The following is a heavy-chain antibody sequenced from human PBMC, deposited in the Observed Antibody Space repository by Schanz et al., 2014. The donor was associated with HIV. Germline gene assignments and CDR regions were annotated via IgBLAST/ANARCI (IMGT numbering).Heavy chain of an antibody. CDR1: GYSISRGGYY. Sequence: QVHLQESGPGLVKPSQTLSLTCSVSGYSISRGGYYWSWIRQHPGKGLEWIGYIYHSGSTYYNPSIKTRVTISVDTSKNQFSLKLRSVTAADTAVYYCAREGMEQMVNILDVWGQGTRVNVSS. CDR3: AREGMEQMVNILDV. CDR2: IYHSGST. D-gene: IGHD6-13*01. V-gene: IGHV4-31*02. J-gene: IGHJ6*02.